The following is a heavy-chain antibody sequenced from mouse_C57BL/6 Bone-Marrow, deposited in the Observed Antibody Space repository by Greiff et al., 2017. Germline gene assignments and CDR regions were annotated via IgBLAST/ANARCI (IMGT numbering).Heavy chain of an antibody. D-gene: IGHD1-1*01. J-gene: IGHJ1*03. CDR1: GYTFTSYW. CDR3: ARRGAVVAHFDV. CDR2: IDPSGSET. Sequence: QVQLQQPGAELVRPGSSVKLSCKASGYTFTSYWMHWVKQRPIQGLEWIGNIDPSGSETHYNQKFKDKATLTVDKSSSTAYMQLSSLTSEASAVYYGARRGAVVAHFDVWGTGTTVTVSS. V-gene: IGHV1-52*01.